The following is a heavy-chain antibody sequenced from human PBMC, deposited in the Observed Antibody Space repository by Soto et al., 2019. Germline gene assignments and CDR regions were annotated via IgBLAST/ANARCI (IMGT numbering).Heavy chain of an antibody. V-gene: IGHV3-23*01. Sequence: EVEMLASGGGVVQPGESLRLSWVAPDFSFTSYAMTWVRLAPGKGLQWVAALSHDGGKTYYRDSVRGRFTISRDNSKNTLYLQMNSLKGEDTAIYYCAKQTGTWVDSAIDFWGLGTQVTVSS. CDR3: AKQTGTWVDSAIDF. CDR2: LSHDGGKT. D-gene: IGHD3-9*01. CDR1: DFSFTSYA. J-gene: IGHJ4*02.